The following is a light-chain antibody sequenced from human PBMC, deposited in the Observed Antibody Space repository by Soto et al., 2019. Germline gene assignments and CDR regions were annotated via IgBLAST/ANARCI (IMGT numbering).Light chain of an antibody. Sequence: EIVVTQSPATLSVSQGERATLSCRASQSVSSNLAWYQQKPGQAPRLLIHGASNRATGIPDRFSGSGSGTDFTLTIGRLEPEDFAVYYCQQYLITSWTFGQGTKVHIK. V-gene: IGKV3D-15*01. CDR2: GAS. J-gene: IGKJ1*01. CDR1: QSVSSN. CDR3: QQYLITSWT.